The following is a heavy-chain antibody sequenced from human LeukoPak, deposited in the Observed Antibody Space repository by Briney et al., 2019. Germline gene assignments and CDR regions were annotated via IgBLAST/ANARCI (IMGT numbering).Heavy chain of an antibody. J-gene: IGHJ4*02. D-gene: IGHD4-17*01. V-gene: IGHV3-30*02. CDR2: IRYDGSNK. CDR1: GFTFSSYG. CDR3: AKDADYYGDYVPYDY. Sequence: GGSLRLSCAASGFTFSSYGMHWVRQAPGEGLEWVAFIRYDGSNKYYADSVKGRFTISRDNSKNTLYLQMNSLRAEDTAVYYCAKDADYYGDYVPYDYWGQGTLVTVSS.